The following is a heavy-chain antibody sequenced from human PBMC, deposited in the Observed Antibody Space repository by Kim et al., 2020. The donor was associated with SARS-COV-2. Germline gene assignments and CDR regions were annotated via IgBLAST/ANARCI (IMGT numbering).Heavy chain of an antibody. CDR2: IYYSGST. CDR1: GGSISSSSYY. J-gene: IGHJ3*02. V-gene: IGHV4-39*07. D-gene: IGHD5-12*01. Sequence: SETLSLTCTVSGGSISSSSYYWGWIRQPPGKGLEWIGSIYYSGSTYYNPSLKSRVTISVDTSKNQFSLKLSSVTAADTAVYYCARDAYSGYDDAFDIWGQGTMVTVSS. CDR3: ARDAYSGYDDAFDI.